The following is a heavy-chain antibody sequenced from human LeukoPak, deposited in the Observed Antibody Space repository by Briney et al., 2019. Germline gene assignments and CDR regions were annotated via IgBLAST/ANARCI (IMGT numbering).Heavy chain of an antibody. J-gene: IGHJ4*02. V-gene: IGHV3-7*01. CDR1: GFTFSSYA. CDR2: IKQDGSEK. D-gene: IGHD1-26*01. Sequence: GRSLRLSCAASGFTFSSYAMHWVRQAPGKGLEWVANIKQDGSEKYYVDSVKGRFTISRDNGKNSMYLQMNSLRAEDTAVYYCARWAGGHYDYWGQGTLVTVSS. CDR3: ARWAGGHYDY.